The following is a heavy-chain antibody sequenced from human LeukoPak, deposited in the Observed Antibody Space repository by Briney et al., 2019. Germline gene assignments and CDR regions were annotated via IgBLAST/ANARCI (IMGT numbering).Heavy chain of an antibody. CDR2: ISAYNGNT. CDR1: GYTFTSYA. D-gene: IGHD2-15*01. J-gene: IGHJ4*02. V-gene: IGHV1-18*01. Sequence: EASVKVSCKASGYTFTSYAISWVRQAPGQGLEWMGWISAYNGNTNYAQKLQGRVTMTTDTSTSTAYMELRSLRSDDTAVYYCARADIVVVVAATSDFDYWGQGTLVTVSS. CDR3: ARADIVVVVAATSDFDY.